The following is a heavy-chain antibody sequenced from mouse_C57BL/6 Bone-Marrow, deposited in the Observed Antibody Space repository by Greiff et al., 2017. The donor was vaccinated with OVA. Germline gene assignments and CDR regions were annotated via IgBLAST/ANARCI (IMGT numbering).Heavy chain of an antibody. V-gene: IGHV1-61*01. Sequence: VQLQQPGAELVRPGSSVKLSCKASGYTFTSYWMDWVKQRPGQGLEWIGNIYPSDSETHYNQKFKDKATLTVDKSSSTAYMQLSSLTSEDSAVYYCARYDYGGNWFAYWGQGTLVTVSA. CDR3: ARYDYGGNWFAY. CDR1: GYTFTSYW. J-gene: IGHJ3*01. D-gene: IGHD2-4*01. CDR2: IYPSDSET.